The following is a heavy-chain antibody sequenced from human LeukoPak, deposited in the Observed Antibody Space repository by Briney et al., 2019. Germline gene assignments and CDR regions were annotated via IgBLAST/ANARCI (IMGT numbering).Heavy chain of an antibody. CDR1: GGSISSDY. CDR3: ARGCSSTSCDPYYYYAMDV. V-gene: IGHV4-59*01. J-gene: IGHJ6*02. D-gene: IGHD2-2*01. Sequence: SETLSLTCTVSGGSISSDYWNWIRQPPGKALEWIGYIYYSGSTNYNPSLKSRVTISVDTSENQFSLKLGSVTAADAAVYYCARGCSSTSCDPYYYYAMDVWGQGTTVTVSS. CDR2: IYYSGST.